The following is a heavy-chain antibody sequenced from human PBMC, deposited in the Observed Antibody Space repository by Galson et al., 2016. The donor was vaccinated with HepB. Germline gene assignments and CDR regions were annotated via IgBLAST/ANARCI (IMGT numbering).Heavy chain of an antibody. CDR3: ARDPTGTHGGSDY. V-gene: IGHV4-4*02. Sequence: SETLSLTCAVSGGSISTNNWWIWVRQPPGKGLEWIGEIYHSGSTHYNPSLKSRVTISVDKSKNQFSLKLSSVTAADTAVYYCARDPTGTHGGSDYGGQGTLVTVSS. CDR2: IYHSGST. CDR1: GGSISTNNW. J-gene: IGHJ4*02. D-gene: IGHD1-14*01.